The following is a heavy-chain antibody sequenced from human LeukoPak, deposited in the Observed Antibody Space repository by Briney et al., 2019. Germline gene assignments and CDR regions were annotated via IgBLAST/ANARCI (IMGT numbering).Heavy chain of an antibody. D-gene: IGHD2/OR15-2a*01. CDR3: ARKLLQRFDY. CDR1: GGSFSGYY. V-gene: IGHV4-34*01. Sequence: SETLSLTCAVYGGSFSGYYWSWIRQPPGKGLEWIGEINHSGSTNYNPSLKSRVTISVDTSKNQFSLKLSSVTAANTAVYYCARKLLQRFDYWGQGTLVTVSS. J-gene: IGHJ4*02. CDR2: INHSGST.